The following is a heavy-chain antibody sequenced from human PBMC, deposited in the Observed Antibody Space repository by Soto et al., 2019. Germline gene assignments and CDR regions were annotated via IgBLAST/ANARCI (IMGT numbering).Heavy chain of an antibody. CDR1: GYTFTSYG. CDR3: ARAQYYDILTGRRDYYGMDV. CDR2: ISVYNGNT. Sequence: ASVKVSCKASGYTFTSYGFSWVRQAPGQGLEWMGWISVYNGNTNYAQKFQGRVTMTTDTSTSTAYMELRSLRSDDTAVYYCARAQYYDILTGRRDYYGMDVWGQGTTVTVSS. J-gene: IGHJ6*02. D-gene: IGHD3-9*01. V-gene: IGHV1-18*01.